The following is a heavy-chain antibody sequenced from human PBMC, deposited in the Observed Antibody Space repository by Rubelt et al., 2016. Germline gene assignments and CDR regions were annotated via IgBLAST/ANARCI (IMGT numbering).Heavy chain of an antibody. Sequence: GGGVAQPGGSLRLSCAASGFTFSSYGMHWVRQAPGKGLEWVAFIRNDGSNEYYADSVTGRFTISRDNSKNTLNLQMNSLRVEDTAVYYCAPPISGYSSGWYVYWGQGTLVTVSS. CDR2: IRNDGSNE. J-gene: IGHJ4*02. V-gene: IGHV3-30*02. D-gene: IGHD6-19*01. CDR3: APPISGYSSGWYVY. CDR1: GFTFSSYG.